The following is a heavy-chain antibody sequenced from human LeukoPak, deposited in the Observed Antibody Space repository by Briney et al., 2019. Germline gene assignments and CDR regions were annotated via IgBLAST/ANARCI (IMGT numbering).Heavy chain of an antibody. CDR3: AKSYRRGWFGELYVYFDY. CDR1: GFTFSSYA. D-gene: IGHD3-10*01. CDR2: ISGSGGST. Sequence: GGSLRLSCAASGFTFSSYAMSWVRQAPGKGLEGVSAISGSGGSTYYADSVKGRFTISRDNSKNTLYLQMNSLRAEDTAVYYCAKSYRRGWFGELYVYFDYWGQGTLVTVSS. J-gene: IGHJ4*02. V-gene: IGHV3-23*01.